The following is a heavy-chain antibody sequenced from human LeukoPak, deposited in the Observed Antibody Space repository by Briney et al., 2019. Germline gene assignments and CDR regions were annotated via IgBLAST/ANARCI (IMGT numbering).Heavy chain of an antibody. D-gene: IGHD3-22*01. CDR2: IFPSGGEI. V-gene: IGHV3-23*01. J-gene: IGHJ4*02. CDR3: AKFHYYDSSGSSDY. Sequence: GGSLRLSCAASVFTFSTFAMVWVRQPPGKGLGWVSSIFPSGGEIHYADSVRGRFTISRDNSKNTLYLQMNSLRAEDTAVYYCAKFHYYDSSGSSDYWGQGTPVTVSS. CDR1: VFTFSTFA.